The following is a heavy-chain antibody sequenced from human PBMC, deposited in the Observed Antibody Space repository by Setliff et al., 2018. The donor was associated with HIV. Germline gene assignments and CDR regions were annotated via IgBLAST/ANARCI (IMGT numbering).Heavy chain of an antibody. V-gene: IGHV1-24*01. J-gene: IGHJ4*02. CDR3: AAGPFSRGILHWAPS. Sequence: ASVKVSCKIYGYTLSELSMHWVRQAPGKGLEWMGRISPGNGKALYVERFQGRVTMTADVSKETAYMDVRGLRSDDTGMYFCAAGPFSRGILHWAPSWGQGTLVTVSS. CDR2: ISPGNGKA. D-gene: IGHD3-10*01. CDR1: GYTLSELS.